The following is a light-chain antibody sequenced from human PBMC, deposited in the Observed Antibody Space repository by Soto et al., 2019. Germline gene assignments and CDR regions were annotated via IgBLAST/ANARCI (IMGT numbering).Light chain of an antibody. CDR1: QSVSSY. J-gene: IGKJ5*01. V-gene: IGKV3-11*01. CDR2: DAS. CDR3: QQRSNWPPFT. Sequence: EIVLTQSPATLSLSPGERATLSCRASQSVSSYLAWYQQKPGQAPRLLIYDASNRATGIPARFSGSGSGTDFNLTISSLEPEDFAVYYCQQRSNWPPFTFGQGTRPEIK.